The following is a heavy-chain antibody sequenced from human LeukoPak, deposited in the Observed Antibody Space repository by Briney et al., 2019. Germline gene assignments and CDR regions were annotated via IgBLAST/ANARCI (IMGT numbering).Heavy chain of an antibody. V-gene: IGHV3-66*01. CDR3: ARGFRSGIDY. Sequence: PGGSLRLSCAASGFTVSSNYMSWVRQAPGKGLEWVSVIYSGGSAYYADSVKGRFTISRDNAKNSLYLQMNSLRAEDTAVYYCARGFRSGIDYWGQGTLVTVSS. CDR1: GFTVSSNY. J-gene: IGHJ4*02. D-gene: IGHD1-26*01. CDR2: IYSGGSA.